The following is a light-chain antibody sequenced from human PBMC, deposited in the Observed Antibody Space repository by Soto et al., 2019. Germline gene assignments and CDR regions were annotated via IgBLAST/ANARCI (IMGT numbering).Light chain of an antibody. CDR3: QVCDSSSDHPGVV. CDR1: NIGSKS. CDR2: YDS. Sequence: SYELTQPPSVSVAPGKTARITCGGNNIGSKSAHWYQQKPGQAPVLVIYYDSDRPSGIPERFSGSNSGNTATLTISRVEAGDEADYYCQVCDSSSDHPGVVFGGGTKVTVL. J-gene: IGLJ2*01. V-gene: IGLV3-21*04.